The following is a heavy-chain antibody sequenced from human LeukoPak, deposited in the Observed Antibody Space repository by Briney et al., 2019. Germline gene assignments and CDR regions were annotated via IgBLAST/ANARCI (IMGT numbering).Heavy chain of an antibody. Sequence: GGSLRLSCAASGFTFSDYYMNWIRQAPGKGLEWVSYISGSGTTIYYADSVKGRFTISRDNAKNSLYLQMNSLRAEDTAVYYCARTSQRDAFDIWGQGTMVTVSS. V-gene: IGHV3-11*01. CDR2: ISGSGTTI. J-gene: IGHJ3*02. D-gene: IGHD6-25*01. CDR3: ARTSQRDAFDI. CDR1: GFTFSDYY.